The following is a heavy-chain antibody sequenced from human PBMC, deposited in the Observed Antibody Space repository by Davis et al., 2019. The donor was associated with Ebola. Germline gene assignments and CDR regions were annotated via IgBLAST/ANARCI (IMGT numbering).Heavy chain of an antibody. CDR2: ISDSGSI. V-gene: IGHV3-69-1*02. CDR1: GFTFSDYY. CDR3: ARERWLGDYYFDY. Sequence: PGGSLRLSCAASGFTFSDYYMNWIRQAPGKGLEWVSYISDSGSISYADSVKGRFTISRDNAKNSLYLQMNSLRAEDTAVYYCARERWLGDYYFDYWGQGTLVTVSS. J-gene: IGHJ4*02. D-gene: IGHD6-19*01.